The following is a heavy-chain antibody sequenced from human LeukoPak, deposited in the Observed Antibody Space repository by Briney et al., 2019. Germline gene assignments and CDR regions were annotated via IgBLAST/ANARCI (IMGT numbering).Heavy chain of an antibody. CDR1: GGSISSSSYY. V-gene: IGHV4-39*07. CDR3: ARVIPLEWLLLPGYFQH. CDR2: IYYSGST. Sequence: PSETLSLTCTVSGGSISSSSYYWGWLRQPPGKGLEWIGSIYYSGSTYYNPSLKSRVTISVDTSKNQFSLKLSSVTAADTAVYYCARVIPLEWLLLPGYFQHWGQGTLVTVSS. J-gene: IGHJ1*01. D-gene: IGHD3-22*01.